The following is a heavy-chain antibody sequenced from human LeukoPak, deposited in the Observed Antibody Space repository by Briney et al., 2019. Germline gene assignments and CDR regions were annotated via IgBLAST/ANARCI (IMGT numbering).Heavy chain of an antibody. CDR3: ARDSSGWYYWFAP. CDR2: INPNSGGT. J-gene: IGHJ5*02. V-gene: IGHV1-2*02. CDR1: GYTFTGYY. D-gene: IGHD6-19*01. Sequence: ASVKVSCKASGYTFTGYYMHWVRQAPGQGLEWMGWINPNSGGTNYEQKFQGRVTMTRDTSVSTAYVELSRLRSDDTAVYYCARDSSGWYYWFAPWGQGTLVSVSS.